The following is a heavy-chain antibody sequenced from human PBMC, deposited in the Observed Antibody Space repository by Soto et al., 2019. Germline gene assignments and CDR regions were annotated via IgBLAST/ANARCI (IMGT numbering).Heavy chain of an antibody. V-gene: IGHV3-23*01. CDR3: AKGGGVVPAAMRLSYFDY. CDR1: GFTFSSYA. D-gene: IGHD2-2*01. J-gene: IGHJ4*02. Sequence: EVQLLESGGGLVQPGGSLRLSCAASGFTFSSYAMSWVRQAPGKGLEWVSAISGSGGSTYYADSVKGRFTISRGNSKNPPYLQRHSLRAEDTALSYWAKGGGVVPAAMRLSYFDYWGQGTLVTVSS. CDR2: ISGSGGST.